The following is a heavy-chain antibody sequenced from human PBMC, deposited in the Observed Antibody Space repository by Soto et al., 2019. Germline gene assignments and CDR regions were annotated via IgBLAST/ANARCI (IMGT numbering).Heavy chain of an antibody. CDR2: VSASGLNT. J-gene: IGHJ4*02. D-gene: IGHD2-2*01. CDR3: AKDSTRSTSVYFFDY. CDR1: GFTFSTYA. V-gene: IGHV3-23*01. Sequence: EVQLLESGGKLVQPGGSLTLSCAASGFTFSTYAMAWVRQAPGKGLEWVSGVSASGLNTDYADPVKGRFYISIDNSKNTVSLHMNSLRAENTALYYCAKDSTRSTSVYFFDYWGQGTPVTVSS.